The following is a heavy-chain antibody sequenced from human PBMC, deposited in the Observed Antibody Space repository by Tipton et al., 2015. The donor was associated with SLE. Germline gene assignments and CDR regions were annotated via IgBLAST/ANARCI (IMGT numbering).Heavy chain of an antibody. D-gene: IGHD4-11*01. V-gene: IGHV4-61*09. Sequence: LRLSCTVSGGSISSGSYYWSWIRQPAGKGLEWIGYIYTSGSTNYNPSLKSRVTISVDTSKNQFSLKLSSVTAADTAVYYCAREKDYSDAFDIWGQGTMVTVSS. CDR2: IYTSGST. CDR1: GGSISSGSYY. CDR3: AREKDYSDAFDI. J-gene: IGHJ3*02.